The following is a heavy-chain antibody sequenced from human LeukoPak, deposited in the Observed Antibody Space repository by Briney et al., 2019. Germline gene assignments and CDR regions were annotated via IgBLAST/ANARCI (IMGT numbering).Heavy chain of an antibody. CDR2: IWYDGTNK. V-gene: IGHV3-30*02. CDR3: AKEKSSGWHDAFDI. J-gene: IGHJ3*02. Sequence: GGSLRLSCAASGFIFSSYGMHWVRQAPGKGLEWVAFIWYDGTNKYYADSVKGRFTISRDDSKNTLYLQMSSLRAEDTAVYYCAKEKSSGWHDAFDIGGQGTTVTVSS. D-gene: IGHD6-19*01. CDR1: GFIFSSYG.